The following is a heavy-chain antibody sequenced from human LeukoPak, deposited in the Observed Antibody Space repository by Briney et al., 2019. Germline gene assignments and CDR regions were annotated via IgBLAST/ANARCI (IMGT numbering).Heavy chain of an antibody. CDR1: GGSISSGGYY. Sequence: SQALSLTCTVSGGSISSGGYYWSWIPQPPGKGLEWLGYIYYSGSTYYNPSLKSRVTISVDTSKNQFSLKLSSVTAADTAVYYCERMTLLVDYNYYGMDVWGKGTTVTVSS. D-gene: IGHD2-8*02. J-gene: IGHJ6*04. CDR3: ERMTLLVDYNYYGMDV. V-gene: IGHV4-31*03. CDR2: IYYSGST.